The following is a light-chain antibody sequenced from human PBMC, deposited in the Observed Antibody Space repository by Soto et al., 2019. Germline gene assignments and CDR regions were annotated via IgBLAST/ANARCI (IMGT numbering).Light chain of an antibody. J-gene: IGLJ2*01. Sequence: QAVVTQPASVSGSPGQSITISCTGTTNYVGDNNHLSWYQQHPGKAPKLIIFDVTDRPSGVSNRFSGSKSGNTASLTISGLHAEDEADYYRSSYASSHVVFGGGTKVTVL. CDR3: SSYASSHVV. V-gene: IGLV2-14*03. CDR2: DVT. CDR1: TNYVGDNNH.